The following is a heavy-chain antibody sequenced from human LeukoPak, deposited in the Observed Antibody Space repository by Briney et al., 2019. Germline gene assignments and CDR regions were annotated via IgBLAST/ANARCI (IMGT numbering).Heavy chain of an antibody. CDR3: SRDLLMYYSGSGEST. V-gene: IGHV1-2*02. CDR2: INPHSGAT. Sequence: ASVKVSCKASGYAFTGYYIHWVRQAPGQGPEWMGWINPHSGATNYAQKFQGRVTMTRDTSISTAFMELSSLRSDDTAMYYCSRDLLMYYSGSGESTWGQGTQVTVSS. D-gene: IGHD3-10*01. J-gene: IGHJ5*02. CDR1: GYAFTGYY.